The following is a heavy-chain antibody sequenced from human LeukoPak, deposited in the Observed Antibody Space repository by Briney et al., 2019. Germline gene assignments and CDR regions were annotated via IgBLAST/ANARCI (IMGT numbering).Heavy chain of an antibody. CDR3: ARAYSSSWYYYYGMDV. CDR2: ISYDGSNK. CDR1: GFTFSSYA. V-gene: IGHV3-30*04. D-gene: IGHD6-13*01. Sequence: GGSLRLSCAASGFTFSSYAMHRVRQAPGKGLEWVAVISYDGSNKYYADSVKGRFTISRDNSKNTLYLQMNSLRAEDTAVYYCARAYSSSWYYYYGMDVWGQGTTVTVSS. J-gene: IGHJ6*02.